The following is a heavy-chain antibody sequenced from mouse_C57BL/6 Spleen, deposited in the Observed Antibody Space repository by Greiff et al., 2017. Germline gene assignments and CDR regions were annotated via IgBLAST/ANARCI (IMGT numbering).Heavy chain of an antibody. CDR3: ARELMALGDY. Sequence: VKLMESGPELVKPGASVKISCKASGYAFSSSWMNWVKQRPGKGLEWIGRIYPGDGDTNYNGKFKGKATLTADKSSSTAYMQLSSLTSEDSAVYFCARELMALGDYWGQGTTLTVSS. CDR1: GYAFSSSW. V-gene: IGHV1-82*01. D-gene: IGHD2-3*01. CDR2: IYPGDGDT. J-gene: IGHJ2*01.